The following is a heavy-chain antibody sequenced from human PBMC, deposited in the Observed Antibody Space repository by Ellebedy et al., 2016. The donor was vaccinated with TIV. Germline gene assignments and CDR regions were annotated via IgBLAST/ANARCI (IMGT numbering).Heavy chain of an antibody. J-gene: IGHJ4*02. Sequence: SETLSLXXTISGGSISSYYWSWIRQPPGKGLEWIGYIYYSGSTNYNPSLKSRVTISVDTSKNQFSLKLSSVTAADTAVYYCARGNDYWGQGTLVTVSS. CDR3: ARGNDY. CDR2: IYYSGST. CDR1: GGSISSYY. V-gene: IGHV4-59*01.